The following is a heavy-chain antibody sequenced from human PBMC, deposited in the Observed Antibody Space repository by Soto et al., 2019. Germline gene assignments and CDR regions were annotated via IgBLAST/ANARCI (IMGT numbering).Heavy chain of an antibody. CDR1: GASMNGYH. J-gene: IGHJ5*02. D-gene: IGHD6-13*01. CDR3: AKDQGVAAAGITWFDP. V-gene: IGHV4-4*07. CDR2: IHSSGST. Sequence: SETLSLTCTVSGASMNGYHWSWIRQPAGKGLEWIGHIHSSGSTNYNPSLKSRVTMSVDTSKNQFSLRLMSLTAADTAVYYCAKDQGVAAAGITWFDPWGQGSLVTVSS.